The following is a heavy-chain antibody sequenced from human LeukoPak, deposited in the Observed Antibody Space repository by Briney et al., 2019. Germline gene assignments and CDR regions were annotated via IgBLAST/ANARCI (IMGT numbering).Heavy chain of an antibody. J-gene: IGHJ4*02. D-gene: IGHD3-10*01. Sequence: ASVKVSCKASGYTFTGYYMHWVRQAPGQGLEWMGRINPNNGGTNYAQKFQGRVTMTGDTSISTAYMELSRLRSDDTAVYYCARVAAMVRGVIILYHFDYWGQGTLVTVSS. CDR2: INPNNGGT. V-gene: IGHV1-2*06. CDR3: ARVAAMVRGVIILYHFDY. CDR1: GYTFTGYY.